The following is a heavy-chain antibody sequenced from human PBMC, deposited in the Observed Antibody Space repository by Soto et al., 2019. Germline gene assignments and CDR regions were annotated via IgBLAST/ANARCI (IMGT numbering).Heavy chain of an antibody. Sequence: SETLSLTCTVSGGSISSGDYYWSWIRQPPGKGLEWIGYIYYSGSTYYNPSLKSRVTISVDTSKNQFSLKLSSVTAADTAVYYCARVGVYSGYDPTIDYWGQGTLVTVSS. D-gene: IGHD5-12*01. CDR1: GGSISSGDYY. V-gene: IGHV4-30-4*01. CDR3: ARVGVYSGYDPTIDY. CDR2: IYYSGST. J-gene: IGHJ4*02.